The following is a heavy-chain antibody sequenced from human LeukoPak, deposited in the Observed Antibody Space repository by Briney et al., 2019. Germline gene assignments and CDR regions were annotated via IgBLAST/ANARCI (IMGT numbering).Heavy chain of an antibody. CDR2: IIPIFGTA. D-gene: IGHD3-3*01. V-gene: IGHV1-69*13. Sequence: SVSVSCKASGGTFSSYAISWVRQAPGQGLEWMGGIIPIFGTANYAQKFQGRVTITADESTSTAYMELSSLRSEDTAVYYCARNRGFWSGYYNYYYYGMDVWGQGTTVTVSS. CDR1: GGTFSSYA. J-gene: IGHJ6*02. CDR3: ARNRGFWSGYYNYYYYGMDV.